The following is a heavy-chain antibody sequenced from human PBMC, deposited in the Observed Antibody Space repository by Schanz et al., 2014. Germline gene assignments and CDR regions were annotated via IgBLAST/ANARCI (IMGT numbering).Heavy chain of an antibody. V-gene: IGHV3-23*04. Sequence: EVQLVESGGGLVQPGGSLRLSCAASGFNFSDYAMCWVRQAPGKGLEWVSTISGSGGSTYYADSVKGRFTISRDNSKNTLYLQMNSLRAEDTAVYYCARIGGSVFDYWAQGTLXTVSS. CDR1: GFNFSDYA. CDR3: ARIGGSVFDY. CDR2: ISGSGGST. D-gene: IGHD3-10*01. J-gene: IGHJ4*02.